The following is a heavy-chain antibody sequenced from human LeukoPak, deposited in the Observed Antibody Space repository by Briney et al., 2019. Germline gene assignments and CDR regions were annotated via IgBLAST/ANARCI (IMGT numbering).Heavy chain of an antibody. Sequence: ASVKVSCKASGYTFSGYYLHWVRQAPGQGLEWMGWIHPKSGDTNYAQKFQGRVTMTRDTPISTAYMELSRLRSDDTAVYYCAVYHYYDSSGYNYWGQGTLVTVSS. D-gene: IGHD3-22*01. V-gene: IGHV1-2*02. CDR2: IHPKSGDT. J-gene: IGHJ4*02. CDR3: AVYHYYDSSGYNY. CDR1: GYTFSGYY.